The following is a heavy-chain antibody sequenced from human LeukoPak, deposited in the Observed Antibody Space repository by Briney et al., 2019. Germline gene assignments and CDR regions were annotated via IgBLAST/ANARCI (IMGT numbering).Heavy chain of an antibody. J-gene: IGHJ4*02. V-gene: IGHV3-23*01. CDR2: ISGSGGST. CDR3: AKFVGYSGYDAFDY. CDR1: ELAFSSYA. Sequence: GGSLRLSCVASELAFSSYAMSWVRQAPGKGLEWVSAISGSGGSTYYADSVKGRITISRDNSKNTLYLQMNSLRAEDTAVYYCAKFVGYSGYDAFDYWGQGTLVTVSS. D-gene: IGHD5-12*01.